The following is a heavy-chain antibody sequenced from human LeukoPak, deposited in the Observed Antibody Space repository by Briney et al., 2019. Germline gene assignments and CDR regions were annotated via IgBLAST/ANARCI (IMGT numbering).Heavy chain of an antibody. V-gene: IGHV1-69*13. D-gene: IGHD3-22*01. J-gene: IGHJ3*02. CDR1: GGTFSSYA. CDR2: IIPIFGTA. CDR3: ARDRSPAADYYDDDAFDI. Sequence: GASVKVSCKASGGTFSSYAISWVRQAPGQGLEWMGGIIPIFGTANYAQKFQGRVTITADESTSTAYMELSSLRSEDTAVYYCARDRSPAADYYDDDAFDIWGQGTMVTVSS.